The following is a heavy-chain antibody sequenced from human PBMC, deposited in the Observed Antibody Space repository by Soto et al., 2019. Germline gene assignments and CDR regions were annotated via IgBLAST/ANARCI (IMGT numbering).Heavy chain of an antibody. CDR2: IIPILGIA. CDR3: ARDSSSRIYYYYYYMDV. D-gene: IGHD6-13*01. Sequence: GASVKVSCKASGGTFSSYTISWVRQAPGQGLEWMGRIIPILGIANYAQKFQGRVTITADKSTSTAYMELSSLRSEDTAVYYCARDSSSRIYYYYYYMDVWGKGTTVTVSS. V-gene: IGHV1-69*04. CDR1: GGTFSSYT. J-gene: IGHJ6*03.